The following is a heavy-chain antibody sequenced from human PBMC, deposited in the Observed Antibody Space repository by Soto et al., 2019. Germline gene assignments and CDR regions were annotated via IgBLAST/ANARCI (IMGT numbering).Heavy chain of an antibody. Sequence: PGGSLRLSCAASGFTVSSNYMSWVRQAPGKGLEWVSVIYSGGSTYYADSVKGRFTISRDNSKNTLYLQMNSLRAEDTAVYYCARDYYDSSGYYVPMEYYGMDVWGQGTTVTVSS. D-gene: IGHD3-22*01. V-gene: IGHV3-66*01. CDR2: IYSGGST. CDR3: ARDYYDSSGYYVPMEYYGMDV. J-gene: IGHJ6*02. CDR1: GFTVSSNY.